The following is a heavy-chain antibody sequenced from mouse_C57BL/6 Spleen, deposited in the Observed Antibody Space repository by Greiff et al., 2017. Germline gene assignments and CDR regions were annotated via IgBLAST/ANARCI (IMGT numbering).Heavy chain of an antibody. J-gene: IGHJ4*01. CDR2: IDPSDSYT. Sequence: QVQLKQPGAELVMPGASVKLSCKASGYTFTSYWMHWVKQRPGQGLEWIGEIDPSDSYTNYNQKFKGKSTLTVDKSSSTAYMQLSSLTSEDSAVYYCARKIYYYGSSYGPFNYAMDYWGQGTSVTVSS. V-gene: IGHV1-69*01. D-gene: IGHD1-1*01. CDR3: ARKIYYYGSSYGPFNYAMDY. CDR1: GYTFTSYW.